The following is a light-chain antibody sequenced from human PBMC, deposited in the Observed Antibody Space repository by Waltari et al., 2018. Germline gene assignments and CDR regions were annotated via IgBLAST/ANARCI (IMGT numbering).Light chain of an antibody. V-gene: IGKV4-1*01. CDR1: QSLFYSSNSKNY. J-gene: IGKJ3*01. CDR3: HQYHSLCT. CDR2: WAS. Sequence: IVMTQSPDSLAVSLGERATIHCKSSQSLFYSSNSKNYLAWYQQKPGQSPKLLMYWASTRESGVPNRFSGSGSGTDFTLTISTLQAEDVAVYYCHQYHSLCTVGPGTKVDIK.